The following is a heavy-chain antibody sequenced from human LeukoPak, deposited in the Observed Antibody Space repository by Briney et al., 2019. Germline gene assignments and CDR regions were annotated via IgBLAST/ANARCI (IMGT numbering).Heavy chain of an antibody. J-gene: IGHJ5*02. CDR2: IYSGGST. D-gene: IGHD3-10*01. CDR1: GFTVSSNY. CDR3: AGITMVRGVIT. Sequence: GGSLRLSCAASGFTVSSNYMSWVRQAPGKGQEWVSVIYSGGSTYYADSVKGRFTISRDNSKNTLYLQMNSLRAEDTAVYYCAGITMVRGVITWGQGTLVTVSS. V-gene: IGHV3-53*01.